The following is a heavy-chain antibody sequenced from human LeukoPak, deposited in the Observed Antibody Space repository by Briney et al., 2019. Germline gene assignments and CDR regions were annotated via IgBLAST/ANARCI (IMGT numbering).Heavy chain of an antibody. CDR2: INWNGGST. CDR1: GFTFDDYG. Sequence: PGGSLRLSCAASGFTFDDYGMSWVRQAPGKGLEWVSGINWNGGSTGYADSVKGRFTISRDNAKNSLYLQMNSLRAEDTAVYYCARKGGATTYGYYYYYMDVWGKGTTVTISS. J-gene: IGHJ6*03. CDR3: ARKGGATTYGYYYYYMDV. D-gene: IGHD1-26*01. V-gene: IGHV3-20*04.